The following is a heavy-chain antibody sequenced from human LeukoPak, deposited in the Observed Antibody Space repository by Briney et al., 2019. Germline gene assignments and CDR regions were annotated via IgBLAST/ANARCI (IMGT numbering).Heavy chain of an antibody. CDR1: GSTFTSYY. CDR3: ARDSPIAARPEGWFDP. Sequence: ASVKASCKASGSTFTSYYMHWVRQAPGQGLEWMGIINPSGGSTSYAQKFQGRVTMTRDMSTSTVYMELSSLRSEDTAVYYCARDSPIAARPEGWFDPWGQGTLVTVSS. CDR2: INPSGGST. J-gene: IGHJ5*02. V-gene: IGHV1-46*01. D-gene: IGHD6-6*01.